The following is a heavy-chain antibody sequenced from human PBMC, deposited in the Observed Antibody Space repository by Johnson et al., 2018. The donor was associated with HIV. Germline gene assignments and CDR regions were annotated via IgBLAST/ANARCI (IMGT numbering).Heavy chain of an antibody. J-gene: IGHJ3*02. CDR1: GFTFSDYY. Sequence: QMLLVESGGGLVKPGGSLRLSCAASGFTFSDYYMSWIRQAPGKGLEWVSYISSSGSTLYYADSVKGRFTISRDNAKNSLYLQMNSLRAEDTAVYYCARWGPYDILTGYDAFDIWGQGTMVTVSS. CDR2: ISSSGSTL. D-gene: IGHD3-9*01. V-gene: IGHV3-11*04. CDR3: ARWGPYDILTGYDAFDI.